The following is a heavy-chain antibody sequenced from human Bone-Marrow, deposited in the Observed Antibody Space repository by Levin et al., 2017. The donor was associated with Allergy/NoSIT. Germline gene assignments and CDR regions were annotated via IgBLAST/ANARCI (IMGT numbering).Heavy chain of an antibody. Sequence: GESLKISCAASGFKFTSYSMNWVRQAPGKGLEWVSSITGGSSFTDYADSVRGRFTISRDNAKNSLYLQMNSLRAEDTAVYFCASVSYCITGVCAIGYWGQGTLVTVSS. CDR1: GFKFTSYS. V-gene: IGHV3-21*01. J-gene: IGHJ4*02. CDR3: ASVSYCITGVCAIGY. CDR2: ITGGSSFT. D-gene: IGHD2-8*01.